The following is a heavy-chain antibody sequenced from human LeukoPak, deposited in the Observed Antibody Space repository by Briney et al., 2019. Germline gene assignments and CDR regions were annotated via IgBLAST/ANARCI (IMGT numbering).Heavy chain of an antibody. CDR1: GYTFTSYD. CDR2: MNPNSGNT. V-gene: IGHV1-8*01. CDR3: ARERGIAAAGTLGGLGY. Sequence: ASVKVSCKASGYTFTSYDINWVRQATGQGLEWMGWMNPNSGNTGYAQKFQGRVTMTRNTSISTAYMELSSLRSEGTAVYYCARERGIAAAGTLGGLGYWGQGTLVTVSS. D-gene: IGHD6-13*01. J-gene: IGHJ4*02.